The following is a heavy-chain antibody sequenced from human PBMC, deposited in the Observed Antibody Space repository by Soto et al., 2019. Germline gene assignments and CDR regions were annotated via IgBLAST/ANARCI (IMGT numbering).Heavy chain of an antibody. J-gene: IGHJ6*02. CDR3: ARDGGYCSGGSCYYYYGMDV. CDR1: GFTFSSYS. D-gene: IGHD2-15*01. CDR2: ISSSSSYI. V-gene: IGHV3-21*01. Sequence: GGSLRLSCAASGFTFSSYSMNWVRQAPGKGLEWVSSISSSSSYIYYADSVKGRFTISRDNAKNSLYLQMNSLRAEDTAVYYCARDGGYCSGGSCYYYYGMDVWGQGTTVTVSS.